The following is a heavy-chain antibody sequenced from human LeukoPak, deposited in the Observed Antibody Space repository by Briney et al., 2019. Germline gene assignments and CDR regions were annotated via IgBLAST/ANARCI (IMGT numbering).Heavy chain of an antibody. Sequence: GGSLRLSCAASGFTFDDYAMHWVRQAPGKGLEWVSLISGDGCSTYYADSVKGRFTISRDNSKNSLYLQMNSLRTEDTALFYCAKEGDYYGSGSYGYWGQGTLVTVSS. CDR3: AKEGDYYGSGSYGY. J-gene: IGHJ4*02. CDR1: GFTFDDYA. D-gene: IGHD3-10*01. CDR2: ISGDGCST. V-gene: IGHV3-43*02.